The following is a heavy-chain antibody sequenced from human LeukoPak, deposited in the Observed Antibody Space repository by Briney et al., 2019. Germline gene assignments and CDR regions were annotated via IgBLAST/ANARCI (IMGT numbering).Heavy chain of an antibody. CDR3: ARTYYYDSSGPPDY. CDR1: GFTFSSYW. CDR2: IKQDGSEK. Sequence: GGSLRLSCAASGFTFSSYWMSWVRQAPGKGLEWVANIKQDGSEKYYVDSVKGRFTISRDNAKNSLYLQMNSLRAEDTALYHCARTYYYDSSGPPDYWGQGTLVTVSS. J-gene: IGHJ4*02. V-gene: IGHV3-7*03. D-gene: IGHD3-22*01.